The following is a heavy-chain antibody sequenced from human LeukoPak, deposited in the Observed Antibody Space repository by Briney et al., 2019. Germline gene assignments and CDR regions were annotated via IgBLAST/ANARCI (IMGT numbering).Heavy chain of an antibody. CDR1: GFTFSHYS. D-gene: IGHD1-26*01. Sequence: GGSLRLSCVASGFTFSHYSMNWVRQAPGKGLEWVSSISSSSSDIYYADSVKGRFTISRDNAKNSLYLQMNSLRAEDTALYFCARDNPYSESLAADDAFDIWGQGTMVTVSS. CDR3: ARDNPYSESLAADDAFDI. V-gene: IGHV3-21*01. CDR2: ISSSSSDI. J-gene: IGHJ3*02.